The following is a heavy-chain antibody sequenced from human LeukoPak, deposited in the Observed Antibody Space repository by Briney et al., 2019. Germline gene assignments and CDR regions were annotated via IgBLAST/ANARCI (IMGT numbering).Heavy chain of an antibody. CDR2: ISGSGGST. V-gene: IGHV3-23*01. Sequence: GGSLRLSCAASGFTFSSYGMSWVRQAPGKGLEGVSAISGSGGSTYYADSVKGRFTISRDNSKNTLYLQMNSLRAEDTAVYYCAKVGYCSGGSCYWFDPWGQGTLVTVSS. D-gene: IGHD2-15*01. CDR1: GFTFSSYG. J-gene: IGHJ5*02. CDR3: AKVGYCSGGSCYWFDP.